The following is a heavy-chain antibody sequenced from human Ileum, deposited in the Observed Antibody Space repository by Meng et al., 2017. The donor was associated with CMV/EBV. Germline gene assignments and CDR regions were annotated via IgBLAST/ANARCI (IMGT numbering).Heavy chain of an antibody. Sequence: LTCAVSGDSIYSAGYYGSWIRQPPGKGLEWIGHIYYNGNTHYNPSLTSRLNISVDTSKNQFSLMLTSVTAADTAVYYCARYFGGYFDYWGQGTLVTVSS. J-gene: IGHJ4*02. D-gene: IGHD3-10*01. V-gene: IGHV4-30-4*01. CDR3: ARYFGGYFDY. CDR2: IYYNGNT. CDR1: GDSIYSAGYY.